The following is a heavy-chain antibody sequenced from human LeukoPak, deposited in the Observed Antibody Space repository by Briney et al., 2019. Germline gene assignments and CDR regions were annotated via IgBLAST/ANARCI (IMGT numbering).Heavy chain of an antibody. V-gene: IGHV3-21*04. CDR1: GFTLSGYS. Sequence: GGSLRLSCAVSGFTLSGYSMTWVRQAPGKGLECVSFITSSSNYIYYADSVKGRFTISRDTAKNSLYLQMSSLRTEDTAMYYCARDPAGASSSWYYFDNWGQGTLVTVSS. J-gene: IGHJ4*02. CDR3: ARDPAGASSSWYYFDN. CDR2: ITSSSNYI. D-gene: IGHD6-13*01.